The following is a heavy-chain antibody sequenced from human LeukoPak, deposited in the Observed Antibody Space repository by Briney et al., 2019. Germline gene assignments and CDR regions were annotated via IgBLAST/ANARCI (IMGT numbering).Heavy chain of an antibody. D-gene: IGHD6-19*01. CDR1: GFTFSSYS. CDR2: ISSSSSYI. CDR3: ARVGYSSGWYGWFDP. Sequence: PGGSLRLSCAASGFTFSSYSMNWVRQAPGKGLEWASSISSSSSYIYYADSVKGRFTISRDNAKNSLFLQMNSLRAEDTAVYYCARVGYSSGWYGWFDPWGQGTLVTVSS. J-gene: IGHJ5*02. V-gene: IGHV3-21*01.